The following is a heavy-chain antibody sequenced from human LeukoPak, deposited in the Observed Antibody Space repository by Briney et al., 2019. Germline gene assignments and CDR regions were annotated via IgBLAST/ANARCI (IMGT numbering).Heavy chain of an antibody. D-gene: IGHD2-8*01. CDR2: INHRGST. CDR3: ARAGTNGDYWYFDL. CDR1: GGSFSGYY. J-gene: IGHJ2*01. Sequence: SETLSLTCAVYGGSFSGYYWSWIRQPPGKGLEWIGEINHRGSTNYNPSLKSRVTISVDTSKNQFSLKLSSVTAADTAVYYCARAGTNGDYWYFDLWGRGTLVTVSS. V-gene: IGHV4-34*01.